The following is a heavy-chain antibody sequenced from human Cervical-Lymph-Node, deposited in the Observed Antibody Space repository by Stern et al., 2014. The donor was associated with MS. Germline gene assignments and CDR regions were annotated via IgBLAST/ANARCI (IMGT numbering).Heavy chain of an antibody. Sequence: VQLVQSGAEVKKPGESLKISCKGSGYRFSSYWIGWVRQMPGKGLEWMVIIYPGDSDTRYSPSFQGQVTISADKSISTAYLQWSSLKASDTAMYYCARRGIAVGDAFYIWGQGTMVTVSS. CDR3: ARRGIAVGDAFYI. CDR2: IYPGDSDT. CDR1: GYRFSSYW. J-gene: IGHJ3*02. D-gene: IGHD6-19*01. V-gene: IGHV5-51*03.